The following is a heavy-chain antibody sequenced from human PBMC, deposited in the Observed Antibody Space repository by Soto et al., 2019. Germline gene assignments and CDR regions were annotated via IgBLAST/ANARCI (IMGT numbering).Heavy chain of an antibody. Sequence: CKGSGYTFSSYWIGWVRQTPEKGLEWVGIIYPGDSDTRYSPSFEGQVSISADKSISTAYLQWSSLKASDTAIYYCARPTLFPPNVFDVWGQGTLV. CDR1: GYTFSSYW. CDR3: ARPTLFPPNVFDV. J-gene: IGHJ3*01. V-gene: IGHV5-51*06. D-gene: IGHD3-10*01. CDR2: IYPGDSDT.